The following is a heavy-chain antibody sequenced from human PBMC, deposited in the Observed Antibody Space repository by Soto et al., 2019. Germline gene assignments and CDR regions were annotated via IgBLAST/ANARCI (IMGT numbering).Heavy chain of an antibody. Sequence: PSETLSLTCTVSGGSITNFHWSWIRQPPGKGLEWIGYVYFSGSTKYNPSFKSRVTMSIDTSKNEFSLRLISVTAADSAAYFCAAYDSEGYFDYWGQGALVT. CDR2: VYFSGST. CDR1: GGSITNFH. D-gene: IGHD3-22*01. CDR3: AAYDSEGYFDY. J-gene: IGHJ4*02. V-gene: IGHV4-59*01.